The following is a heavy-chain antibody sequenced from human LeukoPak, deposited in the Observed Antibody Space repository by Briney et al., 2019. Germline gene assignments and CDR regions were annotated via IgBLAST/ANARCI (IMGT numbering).Heavy chain of an antibody. V-gene: IGHV1-18*01. CDR1: GYTFTSYG. Sequence: GASVKVSCKTSGYTFTSYGITWVRQAPGQGLEWMGWISAYNGNTNYAQNLQGRVTMTTDTSTSTAYMELRSLRSDDTAVYYCARRITGTTLFYYYMDVWGKGTTVTVSS. D-gene: IGHD1-7*01. CDR3: ARRITGTTLFYYYMDV. J-gene: IGHJ6*03. CDR2: ISAYNGNT.